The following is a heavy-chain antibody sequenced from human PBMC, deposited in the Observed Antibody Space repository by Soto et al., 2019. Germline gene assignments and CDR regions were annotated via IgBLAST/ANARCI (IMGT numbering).Heavy chain of an antibody. CDR1: GFTFSSYG. Sequence: EVQLLESGGGLVQPGGSLRLSCASSGFTFSSYGMTWVRRPPGKGLEWVSAISGSGAATYYADSVQGRFTISRDNPNNTLYLQMNSLRAEDTAVYSCAKVLYGVVTYFDSWGQGTLVTVSS. CDR2: ISGSGAAT. D-gene: IGHD3-3*01. CDR3: AKVLYGVVTYFDS. J-gene: IGHJ4*02. V-gene: IGHV3-23*01.